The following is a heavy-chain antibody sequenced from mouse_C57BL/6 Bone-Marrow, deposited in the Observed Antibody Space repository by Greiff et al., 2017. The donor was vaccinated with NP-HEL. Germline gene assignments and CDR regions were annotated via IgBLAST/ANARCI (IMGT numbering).Heavy chain of an antibody. J-gene: IGHJ1*03. CDR3: AKSPYYRNWYFDV. V-gene: IGHV3-8*01. Sequence: VQLQQSGPGLAKPSQTLSLTCSVTGYSITSDYWNWIRKFPGNKLEYMGYISYSGSTYYNPSLKSRISITRDTSKNQYYLQLNSVTTEDTATYYCAKSPYYRNWYFDVWGTGTTVTVSS. CDR2: ISYSGST. D-gene: IGHD2-14*01. CDR1: GYSITSDY.